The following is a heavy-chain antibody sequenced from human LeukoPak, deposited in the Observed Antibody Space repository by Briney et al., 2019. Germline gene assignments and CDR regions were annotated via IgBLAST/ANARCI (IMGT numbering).Heavy chain of an antibody. D-gene: IGHD1-26*01. Sequence: GGSLRLSCAASGFTFSSYAMSWVRQAPGKGLEWVSAISGSGDSTYYADSVKGRFTISRDNSKNTLYLQMNSLRAEDTAVYYCAKDDEWEPRGVSFDYWGQGTLVTVSS. V-gene: IGHV3-23*01. CDR3: AKDDEWEPRGVSFDY. CDR1: GFTFSSYA. J-gene: IGHJ4*02. CDR2: ISGSGDST.